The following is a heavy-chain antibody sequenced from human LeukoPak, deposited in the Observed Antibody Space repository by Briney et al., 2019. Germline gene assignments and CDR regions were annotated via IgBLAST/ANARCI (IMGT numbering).Heavy chain of an antibody. CDR3: VKDRGGSPFYGMEV. V-gene: IGHV3-23*01. CDR1: GFTFSSYA. Sequence: PGGSLRLSCAGSGFTFSSYAMSWVRQAPGKGLEWVSTISGSGGAGTYYADSVKGRFTVSRDNSRNTLYLPMNSLRAEDKAVYYCVKDRGGSPFYGMEVWGQGTTVTVSS. D-gene: IGHD1-26*01. CDR2: ISGSGGAGT. J-gene: IGHJ6*02.